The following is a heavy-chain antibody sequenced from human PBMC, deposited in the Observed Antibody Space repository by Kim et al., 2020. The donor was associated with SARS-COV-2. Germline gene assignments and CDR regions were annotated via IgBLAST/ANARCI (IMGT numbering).Heavy chain of an antibody. CDR1: GFTFSSYG. J-gene: IGHJ4*02. CDR3: ARCCHSSGYEVRWENYFDY. D-gene: IGHD3-22*01. Sequence: GGSLRLSCAASGFTFSSYGMHWVRQAPGKGLEWVAVIWYDGSNKYYADSVKGRFTISRDNSKNTLYLQMNSLRAEDTAVYYCARCCHSSGYEVRWENYFDYWGQGTLVTVSS. V-gene: IGHV3-33*08. CDR2: IWYDGSNK.